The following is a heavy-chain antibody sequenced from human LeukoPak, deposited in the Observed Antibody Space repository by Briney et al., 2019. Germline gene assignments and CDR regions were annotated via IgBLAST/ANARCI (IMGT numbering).Heavy chain of an antibody. D-gene: IGHD2-2*01. CDR1: GYTFTSNY. CDR3: AREQGSTGYFEY. V-gene: IGHV1-46*01. Sequence: ASVKVSCKAFGYTFTSNYMHWVRQAPGQGPEWMGVISPSGGSTTYAQKFQGRVTMTRDMSTSTVYMDLSSLRSEDTAVYYCAREQGSTGYFEYWGQGTLVTVSS. J-gene: IGHJ4*02. CDR2: ISPSGGST.